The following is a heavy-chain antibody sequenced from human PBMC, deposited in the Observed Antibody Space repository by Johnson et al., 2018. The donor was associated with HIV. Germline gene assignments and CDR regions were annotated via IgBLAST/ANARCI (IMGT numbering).Heavy chain of an antibody. J-gene: IGHJ3*02. CDR3: ARARDWNYGDI. V-gene: IGHV3-30*03. CDR2: IRYDGSNE. Sequence: HLVESGGGVVQPGRSLRLSCAASGFTFSSYGMHWVSQAPGKGLEWVAFIRYDGSNEYYADSVTGRFTISRDNSKNTLYLQMNSLGAEDTAVHYCARARDWNYGDIWGQGTMVTVSS. D-gene: IGHD1-7*01. CDR1: GFTFSSYG.